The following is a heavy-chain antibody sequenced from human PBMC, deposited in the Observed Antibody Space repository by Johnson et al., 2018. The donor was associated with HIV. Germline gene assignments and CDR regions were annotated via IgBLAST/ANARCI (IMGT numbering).Heavy chain of an antibody. CDR1: GFTVSSNY. V-gene: IGHV3-20*04. J-gene: IGHJ3*02. CDR3: AKDSSVLLCFDI. D-gene: IGHD3-10*01. Sequence: EKLVESGGGVVRPGGSLRLSCAASGFTVSSNYMSWVRQVPGQGLEWVSGINWTGGSTSYADSVKGRFTISRDNAKNSLYLQMNSLRAEDTAVYYCAKDSSVLLCFDIWGQGTMVTVSS. CDR2: INWTGGST.